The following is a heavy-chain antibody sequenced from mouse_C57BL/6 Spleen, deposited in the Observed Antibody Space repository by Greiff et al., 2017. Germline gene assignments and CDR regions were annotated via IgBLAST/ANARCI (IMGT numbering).Heavy chain of an antibody. Sequence: VQLQQSGAELVRPGASVTLSCKASGYTFTDYEMHWVKQTPVHGLEWIGAIDPETGGTAYNQKFKGKAILTADKSSSTAYMELRSLTSEDSAVYYCTIYYGSSDYWGQGTTLTVSS. J-gene: IGHJ2*01. CDR3: TIYYGSSDY. CDR1: GYTFTDYE. D-gene: IGHD1-1*01. CDR2: IDPETGGT. V-gene: IGHV1-15*01.